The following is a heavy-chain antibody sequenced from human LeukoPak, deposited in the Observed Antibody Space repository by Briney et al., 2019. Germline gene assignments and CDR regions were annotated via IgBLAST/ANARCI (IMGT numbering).Heavy chain of an antibody. CDR1: GGSFSGYY. V-gene: IGHV4-34*01. D-gene: IGHD5-12*01. CDR2: INHSGST. J-gene: IGHJ4*02. CDR3: ARQSGYPTPYFDY. Sequence: PSETLSLTCAVYGGSFSGYYWSWIRQPPGKGLEWIGEINHSGSTNYNPSLKSRVTISVDTSKNQFSLKLSSVTAADTAVYYCARQSGYPTPYFDYWGQGTLVTVSS.